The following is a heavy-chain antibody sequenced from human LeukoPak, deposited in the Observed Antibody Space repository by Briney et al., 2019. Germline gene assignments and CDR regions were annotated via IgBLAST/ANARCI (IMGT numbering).Heavy chain of an antibody. CDR3: ARDAVDIAVAGTFDY. J-gene: IGHJ4*02. CDR2: INPNSGGT. CDR1: GYTFTGYY. D-gene: IGHD6-19*01. Sequence: RASVKVSCKASGYTFTGYYMHWVRQAPGQGLEWMGWINPNSGGTNYAQKFQGRVTMTRDTSISTAYMELSRLRSDDTAVYYCARDAVDIAVAGTFDYWGQGTLVTVSS. V-gene: IGHV1-2*02.